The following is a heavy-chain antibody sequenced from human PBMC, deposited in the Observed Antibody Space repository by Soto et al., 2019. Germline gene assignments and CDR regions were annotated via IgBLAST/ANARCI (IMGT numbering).Heavy chain of an antibody. V-gene: IGHV1-58*01. D-gene: IGHD3-3*01. Sequence: SVKVSCKASGFTFTSSAVQWVRQARGQRLEWIGWIVVGSGNTNYAQKFQERVTITRDMSTSTAYMELSSLRSEDTAVYYCAAHYYDFWGGYYADGMDVWGQGTTVTVSS. CDR1: GFTFTSSA. CDR3: AAHYYDFWGGYYADGMDV. CDR2: IVVGSGNT. J-gene: IGHJ6*02.